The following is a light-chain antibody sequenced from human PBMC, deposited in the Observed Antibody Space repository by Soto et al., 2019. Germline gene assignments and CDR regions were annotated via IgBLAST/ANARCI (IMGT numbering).Light chain of an antibody. CDR3: QQYGSSPPIT. J-gene: IGKJ5*01. CDR1: QSVSSN. Sequence: EIVMTQSPATLSVSPGERATLSCRASQSVSSNLAWYQQKPGQAPRLLIYGASSRATGIPDRFSGSGSGTGFTLTISRLEPEDFAVYYCQQYGSSPPITFGQGTRLEIK. V-gene: IGKV3-20*01. CDR2: GAS.